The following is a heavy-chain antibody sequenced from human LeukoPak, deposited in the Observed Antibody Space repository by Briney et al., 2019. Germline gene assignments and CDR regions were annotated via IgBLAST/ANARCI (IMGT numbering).Heavy chain of an antibody. D-gene: IGHD5-24*01. J-gene: IGHJ3*02. CDR1: GGSISSGSYY. V-gene: IGHV4-61*02. CDR3: ARAGNGYDAFGI. Sequence: SQTLSLTCTVSGGSISSGSYYWSWIRQPAGKGLEWIGRIYTSGSTNYNPSLKSRVTISVDTSKNQFPLKLSSVTAADTAVYYCARAGNGYDAFGIWGQGTMVTVSS. CDR2: IYTSGST.